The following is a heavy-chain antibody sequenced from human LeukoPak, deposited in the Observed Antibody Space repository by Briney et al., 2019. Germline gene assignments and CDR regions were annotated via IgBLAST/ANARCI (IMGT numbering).Heavy chain of an antibody. Sequence: PSETLSLTCTVSGGSISSYYWSWIRQPPGKGLEWIGFIQYSGSTNYNPSLKSRITISVDTSKNQFSLKLSSVTAADTAVYYCARDRLVASTWDYWGQGTLVTVSS. CDR3: ARDRLVASTWDY. V-gene: IGHV4-59*12. D-gene: IGHD2-8*02. CDR2: IQYSGST. CDR1: GGSISSYY. J-gene: IGHJ4*02.